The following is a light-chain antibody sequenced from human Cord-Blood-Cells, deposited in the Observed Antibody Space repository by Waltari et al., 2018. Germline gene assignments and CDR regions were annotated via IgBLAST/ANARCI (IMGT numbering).Light chain of an antibody. V-gene: IGLV2-14*01. CDR2: DVS. Sequence: QSALTQPASASGSPGQSITISCTGTSSDAGGYNYVSWYQQHPGKAPKLMIYDVSNRPSGVSNRFSGSKSGNTASLTISGLQAEDEADYYCSSYTSSSTLVFGTGTKVTVL. CDR1: SSDAGGYNY. CDR3: SSYTSSSTLV. J-gene: IGLJ1*01.